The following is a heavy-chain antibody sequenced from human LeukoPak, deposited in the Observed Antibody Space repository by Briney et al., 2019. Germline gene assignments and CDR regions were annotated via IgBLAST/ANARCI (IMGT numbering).Heavy chain of an antibody. D-gene: IGHD6-6*01. J-gene: IGHJ4*02. CDR2: INPNSGGT. CDR3: AFFEYSSASSHY. Sequence: ASVKVSCQASGYVFTGYYMHWVRQAPGQGREWMGWINPNSGGTKYAQKFQGRVTMTRDTAISTAYMELSRLRSDDTAVYYCAFFEYSSASSHYGGQGTLVTVSS. V-gene: IGHV1-2*02. CDR1: GYVFTGYY.